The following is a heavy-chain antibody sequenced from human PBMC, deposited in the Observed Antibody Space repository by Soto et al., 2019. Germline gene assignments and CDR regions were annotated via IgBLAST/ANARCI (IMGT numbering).Heavy chain of an antibody. CDR3: AKGGADRDYYYYGMDV. J-gene: IGHJ6*02. CDR1: GFTFDDYS. Sequence: LRLSCAASGFTFDDYSMHWVRQAPGKGLEWVSGISWNSGSIGYADSVKGRFTISRDNAKNSLCLQMNSLRAEDTALYSCAKGGADRDYYYYGMDVWGQGTTVTVSS. CDR2: ISWNSGSI. V-gene: IGHV3-9*01.